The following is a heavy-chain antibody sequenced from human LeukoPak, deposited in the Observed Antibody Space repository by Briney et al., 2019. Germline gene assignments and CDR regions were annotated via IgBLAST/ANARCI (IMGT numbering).Heavy chain of an antibody. V-gene: IGHV3-53*05. CDR1: GFTVSSNY. D-gene: IGHD6-19*01. CDR3: TKDKSFRSGLPVAGFDY. CDR2: IYSGGST. J-gene: IGHJ4*02. Sequence: GGSLRLSCAASGFTVSSNYMSWVRQAPGKGLEWVSVIYSGGSTYYADSVKGRFTISRDSAKNSLYPQMNGLRTEDTALYFCTKDKSFRSGLPVAGFDYWGQGTLVIVSS.